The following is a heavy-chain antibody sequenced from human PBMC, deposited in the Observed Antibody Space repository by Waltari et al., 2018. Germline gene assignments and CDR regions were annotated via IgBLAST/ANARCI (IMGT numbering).Heavy chain of an antibody. Sequence: QVQLVQSGAEVKKPGSSVKVSCKASGGTFSSYAISWVRQATGQGLGWMGGIFPILGTASCAQEFQGRVAITADESTRTAYMEPGSLRSEDAAVYYCARAVDQWLVIGSGYYYGMDVWGQGTTVTVSS. CDR2: IFPILGTA. CDR1: GGTFSSYA. J-gene: IGHJ6*02. V-gene: IGHV1-69*01. D-gene: IGHD6-19*01. CDR3: ARAVDQWLVIGSGYYYGMDV.